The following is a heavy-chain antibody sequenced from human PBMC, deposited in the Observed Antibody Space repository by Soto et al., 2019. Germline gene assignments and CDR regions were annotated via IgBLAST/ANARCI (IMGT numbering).Heavy chain of an antibody. CDR3: ARVISSRDEYFDY. V-gene: IGHV4-34*01. Sequence: SETLSLTCAVYGASLSDNYCNWLRLPPGKGLEWIGEISHTGTTNYNPSLKSRVTMSVDKPKNQFSLNLTSVTAADTAVYYCARVISSRDEYFDYWGQGTVVTVSS. J-gene: IGHJ4*02. D-gene: IGHD2-2*01. CDR2: ISHTGTT. CDR1: GASLSDNY.